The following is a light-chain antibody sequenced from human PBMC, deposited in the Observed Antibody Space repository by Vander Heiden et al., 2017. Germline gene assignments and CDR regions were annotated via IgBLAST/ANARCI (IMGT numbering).Light chain of an antibody. J-gene: IGLJ3*02. CDR2: NDH. Sequence: QFILTQPPSASVTPGQGVTISCFGSSSNIAYNTVNWYQQLPGMATKVLIYNDHQRPSGVPDRFSGAKSGTSASLAITGLQSEDEADYDCATGDDALNGMVFGGGTKLSV. CDR1: SSNIAYNT. V-gene: IGLV1-44*01. CDR3: ATGDDALNGMV.